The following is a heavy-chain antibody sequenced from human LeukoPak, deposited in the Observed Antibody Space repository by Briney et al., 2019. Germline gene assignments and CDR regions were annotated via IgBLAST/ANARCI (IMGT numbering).Heavy chain of an antibody. CDR3: VRVGSAYGDPQEFDL. CDR2: ISAYSGKT. Sequence: ASVKVSCKASGYSFDKFGISWVRQAPGQGLEWMGWISAYSGKTDSAQKFQDRVTMTTDNSTSTAYLELRSLRADDTAVYFCVRVGSAYGDPQEFDLWGQGTLVTVSS. CDR1: GYSFDKFG. D-gene: IGHD2-21*01. J-gene: IGHJ5*02. V-gene: IGHV1-18*01.